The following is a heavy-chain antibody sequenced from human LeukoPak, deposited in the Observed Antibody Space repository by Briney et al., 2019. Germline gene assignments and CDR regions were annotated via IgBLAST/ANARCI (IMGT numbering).Heavy chain of an antibody. V-gene: IGHV3-30-3*01. CDR3: ARGATNIVVVPAAMFYPYFDY. CDR1: GFTFSSYA. D-gene: IGHD2-2*01. Sequence: PGGSLRLSCAASGFTFSSYAMHWVRQAPGKGLEWVAVISYDGSNKYYADSVKGRFTISRDNSKNTLYLQMNSLRAEDTAVYYCARGATNIVVVPAAMFYPYFDYWGQGTLVTVSS. CDR2: ISYDGSNK. J-gene: IGHJ4*02.